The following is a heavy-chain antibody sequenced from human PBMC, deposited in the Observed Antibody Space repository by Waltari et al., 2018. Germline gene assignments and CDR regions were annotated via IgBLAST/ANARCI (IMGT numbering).Heavy chain of an antibody. V-gene: IGHV3-7*03. J-gene: IGHJ4*02. CDR2: IKQDGSEK. CDR1: GFSFSSSW. D-gene: IGHD3-22*01. Sequence: EVQLVESGGGLVQPGGSLRLSCAASGFSFSSSWMSWVRQAPGKGPEWVANIKQDGSEKYYVDSVKGRFTISRDNAKNSLYLKMNSLRAEDTAVYYCARVAMIVVVIFDYWGQGTLVTISS. CDR3: ARVAMIVVVIFDY.